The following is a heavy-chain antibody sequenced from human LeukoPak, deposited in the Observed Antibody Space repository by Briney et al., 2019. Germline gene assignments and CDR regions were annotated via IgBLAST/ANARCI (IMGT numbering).Heavy chain of an antibody. CDR3: ARDLRLDGYKSRGYYYYYMDV. CDR2: ISSSGSTI. D-gene: IGHD5-24*01. Sequence: GGSLRLSCAASGFTFSDYYMSWIRQAPGKGLEWVSYISSSGSTIYYADSVKGRFTISRDNAKNSLYLQMNSLRAEDTAVYYCARDLRLDGYKSRGYYYYYMDVWGKGTTATVSS. J-gene: IGHJ6*03. V-gene: IGHV3-11*04. CDR1: GFTFSDYY.